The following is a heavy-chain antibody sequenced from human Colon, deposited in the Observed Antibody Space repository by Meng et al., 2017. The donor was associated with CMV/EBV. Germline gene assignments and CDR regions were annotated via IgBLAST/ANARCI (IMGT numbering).Heavy chain of an antibody. CDR1: GFSFSDYA. D-gene: IGHD3-3*01. CDR2: ISGRNDIT. Sequence: GESLKISCAASGFSFSDYAMSWVRQTPGKGLEWVSRISGRNDITYYTDFAKGRFTISRDNSKNILYLQMNNLRAEDTAIYYCVKLHYDFWSGDYFWGQGTLVTVSS. V-gene: IGHV3-23*01. CDR3: VKLHYDFWSGDYF. J-gene: IGHJ1*01.